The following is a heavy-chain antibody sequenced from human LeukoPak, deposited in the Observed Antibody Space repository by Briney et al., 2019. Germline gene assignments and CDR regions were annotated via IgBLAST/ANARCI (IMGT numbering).Heavy chain of an antibody. CDR2: IDSSSSYI. CDR3: ARPGITGTMGYGAFDI. J-gene: IGHJ3*02. CDR1: GFTFSSYS. V-gene: IGHV3-21*01. Sequence: PGGSLRLSXAASGFTFSSYSINWVRQAPGKGVEWVSCIDSSSSYIYYADSVKGRFTISRDNAKNSLFLQMNSLRVEDTAVYYCARPGITGTMGYGAFDIWGQGTRVTVSS. D-gene: IGHD1-7*01.